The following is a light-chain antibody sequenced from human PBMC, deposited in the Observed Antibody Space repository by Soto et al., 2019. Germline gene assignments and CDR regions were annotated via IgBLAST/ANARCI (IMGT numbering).Light chain of an antibody. J-gene: IGLJ1*01. CDR1: NIGSKS. CDR2: YDR. Sequence: SYELTQQPSVSVAPGKTATITCGGDNIGSKSVHWYQQKPGQAPVLVIYYDRDRPSGIPERFSGSNSGNTATLTISRVEAGDEADYSCQVWDYSVDHPIFGTGTKLTVL. CDR3: QVWDYSVDHPI. V-gene: IGLV3-21*04.